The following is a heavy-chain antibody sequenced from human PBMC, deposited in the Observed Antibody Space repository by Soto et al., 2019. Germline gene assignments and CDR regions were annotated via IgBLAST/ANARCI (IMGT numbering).Heavy chain of an antibody. CDR3: ASLKMVRGVSASY. J-gene: IGHJ4*02. Sequence: PSETLSLTCTVSGGSISSSVYSWDWIRQPPRKGLEWSGRIDYSGSTYYTPSLKSRVTISVDTAKNQLSLKLSSVTAADTGVYYCASLKMVRGVSASYWGQGSQVTVSS. V-gene: IGHV4-39*01. D-gene: IGHD3-10*01. CDR2: IDYSGST. CDR1: GGSISSSVYS.